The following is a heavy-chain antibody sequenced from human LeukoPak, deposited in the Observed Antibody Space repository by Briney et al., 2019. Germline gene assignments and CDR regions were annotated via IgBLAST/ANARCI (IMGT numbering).Heavy chain of an antibody. V-gene: IGHV3-48*01. Sequence: GGSLRLSCAASGFPFSSYAMTWVRQAPGKGLEWISYINTDSSDIHYADSVKGRFTISRDNSKNTLYLQMNSLRAEDTAVYYCARRRISSWGIDYWGQGTLVTVSS. CDR1: GFPFSSYA. CDR3: ARRRISSWGIDY. J-gene: IGHJ4*02. D-gene: IGHD6-13*01. CDR2: INTDSSDI.